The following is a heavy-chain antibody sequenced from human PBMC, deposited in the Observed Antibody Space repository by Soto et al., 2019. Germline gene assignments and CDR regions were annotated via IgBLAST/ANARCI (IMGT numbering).Heavy chain of an antibody. V-gene: IGHV4-34*01. CDR2: INHSGST. CDR3: ARGGMGWLQPRYRFVY. J-gene: IGHJ4*02. Sequence: SETLSLTCAVYGGSFSGYYWSWIRQPPGKGLEWIGEINHSGSTNYNPSLKSRVTISVDTSKNQFSLKLSSVTAADTAVYYCARGGMGWLQPRYRFVYWGQGSLVTVSS. CDR1: GGSFSGYY. D-gene: IGHD5-12*01.